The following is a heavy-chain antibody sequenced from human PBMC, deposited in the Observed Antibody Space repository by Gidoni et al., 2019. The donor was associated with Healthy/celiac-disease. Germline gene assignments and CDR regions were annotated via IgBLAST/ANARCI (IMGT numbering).Heavy chain of an antibody. CDR2: IYYSGST. J-gene: IGHJ4*02. CDR3: ARHNGAHIVVVPAAIYFDY. CDR1: GGSISSSSYS. V-gene: IGHV4-39*01. Sequence: QLQLQESGPGLVKPSETLSLTCTVSGGSISSSSYSWGWIRQPPGKGLEWIGSIYYSGSTDYNPSLKSRVTISVDTSKNQFSLKLSSVTAADTAVYYCARHNGAHIVVVPAAIYFDYWGQGTLVTVSS. D-gene: IGHD2-2*02.